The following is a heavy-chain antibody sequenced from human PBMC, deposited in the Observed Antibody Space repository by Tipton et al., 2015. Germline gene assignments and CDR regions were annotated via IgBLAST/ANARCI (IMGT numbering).Heavy chain of an antibody. J-gene: IGHJ4*02. CDR2: IRNSKYT. D-gene: IGHD3-22*01. CDR3: ARDSFGYYSVDS. Sequence: TLSLTCTVSGASLSNYYWNWIRQSPGKGLEWIGYIRNSKYTFYNPSLESRVTISVHTSKTQFSLKLISVTAADTAVYHCARDSFGYYSVDSWGPGTLVTVSS. CDR1: GASLSNYY. V-gene: IGHV4-59*01.